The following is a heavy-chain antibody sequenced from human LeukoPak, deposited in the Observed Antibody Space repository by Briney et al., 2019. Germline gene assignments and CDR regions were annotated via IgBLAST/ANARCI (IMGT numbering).Heavy chain of an antibody. V-gene: IGHV3-23*01. CDR3: AKSPRPYCSSTSCRFDY. CDR1: GFTFSSYA. Sequence: AGGSLRLSCAASGFTFSSYAMSWVRQAPGKGLEWVSAISGSGGSTYYADSVKGRFTISRDNSKNTLYLQMNSLRAEDTAVYYCAKSPRPYCSSTSCRFDYWGQGTLVTVSS. CDR2: ISGSGGST. J-gene: IGHJ4*02. D-gene: IGHD2-2*01.